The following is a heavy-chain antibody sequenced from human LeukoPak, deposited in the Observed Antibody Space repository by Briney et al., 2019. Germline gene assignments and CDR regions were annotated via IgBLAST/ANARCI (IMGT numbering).Heavy chain of an antibody. D-gene: IGHD6-13*01. CDR2: INPSGGST. CDR3: AREYSSRVHLERGVDY. CDR1: GYTFTSYY. Sequence: ASVKVPCKASGYTFTSYYMHWVRQAPGQGLEWMGIINPSGGSTSYAQKFQGRVTMTRDTSTSTVYMELSSLRSEDTAVYYCAREYSSRVHLERGVDYWGQGILVTVSS. V-gene: IGHV1-46*01. J-gene: IGHJ4*02.